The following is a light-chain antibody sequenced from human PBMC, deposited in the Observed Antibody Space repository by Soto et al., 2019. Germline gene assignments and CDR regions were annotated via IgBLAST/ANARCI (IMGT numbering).Light chain of an antibody. CDR2: AAS. V-gene: IGKV3-11*01. CDR1: QSVSDY. Sequence: EIVLTQSPATLSLSPGERATLSCRASQSVSDYLAWYQQKPGQAPRLLIYAASNRATGIPARFSGSGSGTDFALTISSLEPEVFAVYYCQQRNSWPPLTFGRGTKVEIK. CDR3: QQRNSWPPLT. J-gene: IGKJ4*01.